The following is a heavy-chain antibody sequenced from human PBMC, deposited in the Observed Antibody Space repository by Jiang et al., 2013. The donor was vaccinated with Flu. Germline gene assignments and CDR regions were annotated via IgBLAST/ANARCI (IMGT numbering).Heavy chain of an antibody. CDR3: ARRHSSGPPNAFDI. D-gene: IGHD6-19*01. V-gene: IGHV4-59*08. CDR1: GGSISSYY. CDR2: IYYSGST. Sequence: GPGLVKPSETLSLTCTVSGGSISSYYWSWIRQPPGKGLEWIGYIYYSGSTNYNPSLKSRVTISVDTSKNQFSLKLSSVTAADTAVYYCARRHSSGPPNAFDIWGQGTMVTVSS. J-gene: IGHJ3*02.